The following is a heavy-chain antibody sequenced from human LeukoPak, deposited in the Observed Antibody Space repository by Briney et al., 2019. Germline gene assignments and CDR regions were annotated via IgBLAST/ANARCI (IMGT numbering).Heavy chain of an antibody. J-gene: IGHJ2*01. CDR3: AKDHCSGFPRCYYFDF. CDR2: IWYDGSNK. V-gene: IGHV3-33*03. CDR1: EFTFSCYG. Sequence: PGRSLRLSCAASEFTFSCYGLHWVRQAPGKRLEWVAGIWYDGSNKYYADSVKGRFVISRDNSNNTLYLEMDSVRVDDTAMYYCAKDHCSGFPRCYYFDFWGRGTLVAVSS. D-gene: IGHD3-22*01.